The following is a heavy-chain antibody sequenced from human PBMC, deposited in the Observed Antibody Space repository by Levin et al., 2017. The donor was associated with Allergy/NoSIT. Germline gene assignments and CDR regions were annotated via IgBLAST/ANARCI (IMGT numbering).Heavy chain of an antibody. CDR2: INPNSGGT. V-gene: IGHV1-2*02. CDR3: ASTVVPAATRLKYYFDY. D-gene: IGHD2-2*01. CDR1: GYTFTGYY. J-gene: IGHJ4*02. Sequence: GESLKISCKASGYTFTGYYMHWVRQAPGQGLEWMGWINPNSGGTNYAQKFQGRVTMTRDTSISTAYMELSRLRSDDTAVYYCASTVVPAATRLKYYFDYWGQGTLVTVSS.